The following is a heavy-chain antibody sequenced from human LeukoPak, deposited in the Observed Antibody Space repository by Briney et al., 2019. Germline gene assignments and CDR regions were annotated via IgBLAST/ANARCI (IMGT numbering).Heavy chain of an antibody. CDR3: ARHEAAAVDAFDI. V-gene: IGHV5-51*01. Sequence: GESLEISCKGSGYSFTSYWIGWVRQMPGKGLEWMGIIYPGDSDTRYSPSFQGQVTISADKSISTAYLQWSSLKASDTAMYYCARHEAAAVDAFDIWGQGTMVTVSS. CDR1: GYSFTSYW. J-gene: IGHJ3*02. CDR2: IYPGDSDT. D-gene: IGHD6-13*01.